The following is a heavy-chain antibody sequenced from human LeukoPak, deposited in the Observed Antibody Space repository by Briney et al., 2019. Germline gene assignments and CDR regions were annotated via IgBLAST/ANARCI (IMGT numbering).Heavy chain of an antibody. Sequence: SETLSLTCTVSGGSISSYYWSWIRQPPGKGLEWIAYIYYTGSTNYNPSLKSRVTISVDTSKNQFSLNLSSVTAADTAVYYCARHQASSGSPRFDYWGQGTLVTVSS. CDR3: ARHQASSGSPRFDY. V-gene: IGHV4-59*08. J-gene: IGHJ4*02. D-gene: IGHD3-10*01. CDR2: IYYTGST. CDR1: GGSISSYY.